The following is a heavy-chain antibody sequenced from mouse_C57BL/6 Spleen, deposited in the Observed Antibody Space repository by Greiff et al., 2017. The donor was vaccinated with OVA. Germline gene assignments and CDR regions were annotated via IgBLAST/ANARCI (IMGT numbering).Heavy chain of an antibody. CDR2: ISGGGGNT. CDR3: ARRDGYPYYFDY. V-gene: IGHV5-9*01. J-gene: IGHJ2*01. Sequence: DVMLVESGGGLVKPGGSLKLSCAASGFTFSSYTMSWVRQTPEKRLEWVATISGGGGNTYYPDSVKGRFTISRDNAKNTLYLQMSSLRSEDTALYYCARRDGYPYYFDYWGQGTTLTVSS. CDR1: GFTFSSYT. D-gene: IGHD2-3*01.